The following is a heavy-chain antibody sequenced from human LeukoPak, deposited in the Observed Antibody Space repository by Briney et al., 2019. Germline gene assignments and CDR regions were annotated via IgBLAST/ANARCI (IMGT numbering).Heavy chain of an antibody. CDR3: ARGEGYYASGSYYIDY. D-gene: IGHD3-10*01. J-gene: IGHJ4*02. V-gene: IGHV3-21*01. Sequence: GGSLRLSCAASGFTFSSYTMNWVRQAPGKGPEWVSSITTSSTYIYYADSVRGRFTISRDNAKNSLYLRMSSLRVEDTAVYYCARGEGYYASGSYYIDYWGQGTLVTVSS. CDR2: ITTSSTYI. CDR1: GFTFSSYT.